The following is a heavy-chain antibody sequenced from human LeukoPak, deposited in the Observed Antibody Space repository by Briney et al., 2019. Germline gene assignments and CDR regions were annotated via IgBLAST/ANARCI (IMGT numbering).Heavy chain of an antibody. CDR2: ISSSGSSI. V-gene: IGHV3-48*03. J-gene: IGHJ4*02. Sequence: GRSLRLSRAASGVTLCSYDMNWVRHAPGEGQEWGLFISSSGSSIYYADSLKGRFPFSKDNAKNSLYLQMNTLRAEDTALYYFARAPRAWFFDCWGQGTLVTVSS. CDR3: ARAPRAWFFDC. CDR1: GVTLCSYD. D-gene: IGHD6-19*01.